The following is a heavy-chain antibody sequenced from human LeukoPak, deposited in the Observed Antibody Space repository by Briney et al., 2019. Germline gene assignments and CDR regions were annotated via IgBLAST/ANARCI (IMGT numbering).Heavy chain of an antibody. CDR1: GFTFSSYE. D-gene: IGHD4-17*01. J-gene: IGHJ4*02. V-gene: IGHV3-48*03. CDR3: ASRTVTTKSVDY. CDR2: ISSSGSTI. Sequence: QPGGSLRLSCAASGFTFSSYEMNWVRQAPGKGLEWVSYISSSGSTIYYADSVKGRFTISRDNAKNSLYLQMNSLRAEDTAVYYCASRTVTTKSVDYWGQGTLVTVSS.